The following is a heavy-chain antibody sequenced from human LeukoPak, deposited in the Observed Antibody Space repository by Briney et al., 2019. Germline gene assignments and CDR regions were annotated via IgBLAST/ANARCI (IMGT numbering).Heavy chain of an antibody. J-gene: IGHJ5*02. CDR1: TDSMYGYY. CDR3: ARERPWFDP. V-gene: IGHV4-4*07. Sequence: PSETLSLTCSVSTDSMYGYYCTWIRQPAGKGLEWIGRIHNKGTTNYNPSLKSRVTMSLDMSKNVFSLNLRSVTAADTAVYYCARERPWFDPWGQGTLVTVSS. CDR2: IHNKGTT. D-gene: IGHD6-6*01.